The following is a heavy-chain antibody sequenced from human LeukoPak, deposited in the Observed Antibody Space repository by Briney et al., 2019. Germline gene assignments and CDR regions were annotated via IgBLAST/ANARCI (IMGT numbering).Heavy chain of an antibody. D-gene: IGHD2-2*01. CDR3: LPFTRSSFAFRFDN. J-gene: IGHJ4*02. Sequence: GGSLRLSCVASGFTFSGSWMSWVRQRPGHVLEWVANIRPDGSEKQYVDTVKGRFTFTRDNAKNSVYLEMNSLRAEDTAVYYCLPFTRSSFAFRFDNWGQGTLVTVSS. CDR2: IRPDGSEK. CDR1: GFTFSGSW. V-gene: IGHV3-7*03.